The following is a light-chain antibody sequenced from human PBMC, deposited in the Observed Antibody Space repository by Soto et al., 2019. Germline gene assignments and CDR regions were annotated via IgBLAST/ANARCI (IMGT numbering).Light chain of an antibody. CDR2: DVY. J-gene: IGLJ1*01. Sequence: QSVLTQPPSVSGAPGQRVTISCTGSSSNIGAGYDVHWYQQLPGTAPKLMIYDVYARPSGVSYRFSGSKSGNTASLTISGLQTDDEADYYCSSYTDTMSYVFGTGTKVTVL. CDR3: SSYTDTMSYV. V-gene: IGLV1-40*01. CDR1: SSNIGAGYD.